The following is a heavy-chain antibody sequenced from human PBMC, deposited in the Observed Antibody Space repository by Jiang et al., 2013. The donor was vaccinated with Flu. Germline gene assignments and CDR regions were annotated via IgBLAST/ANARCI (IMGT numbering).Heavy chain of an antibody. J-gene: IGHJ6*02. Sequence: GAEVKKPGESLKISCKGSGYSFTSYWIGWVRQMPGKGLEWMGIIYPGDSDTRYSPSFQGQVTISADKSISTAYLQWSSLKASDTAMYYCARQSDYYYYGMDVWGQGDHGHRLL. CDR1: GYSFTSYW. CDR3: ARQSDYYYYGMDV. V-gene: IGHV5-51*01. CDR2: IYPGDSDT.